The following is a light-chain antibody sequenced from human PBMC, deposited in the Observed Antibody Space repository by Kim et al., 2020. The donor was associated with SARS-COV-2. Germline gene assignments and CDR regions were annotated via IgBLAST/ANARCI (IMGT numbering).Light chain of an antibody. J-gene: IGLJ1*01. CDR2: DVT. Sequence: GPSITLPCTGPSSDIGSFDYVSWDQQQPGKGPKVLIYDVTNRPSGVSNRFSGYKSGSTASLTISGLRADDEADYYCSSYTTSTTYVFGSGTKVTVL. CDR1: SSDIGSFDY. CDR3: SSYTTSTTYV. V-gene: IGLV2-14*03.